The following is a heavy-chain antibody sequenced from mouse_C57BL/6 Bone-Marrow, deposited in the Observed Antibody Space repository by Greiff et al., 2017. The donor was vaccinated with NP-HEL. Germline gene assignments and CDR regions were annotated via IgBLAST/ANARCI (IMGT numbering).Heavy chain of an antibody. CDR3: ARGDYGSSYNFDY. D-gene: IGHD1-1*01. CDR1: GYTFTSYW. J-gene: IGHJ2*01. CDR2: IDPSDSYT. Sequence: QVQLQQSGAELVMPGASVKLSCKASGYTFTSYWMHWVKQRPGQGLEWIGEIDPSDSYTNYNQKFKGKSTLTVDKSSSTAYMQLSSLTSEDSAVYYCARGDYGSSYNFDYWGQGTTLTVSS. V-gene: IGHV1-69*01.